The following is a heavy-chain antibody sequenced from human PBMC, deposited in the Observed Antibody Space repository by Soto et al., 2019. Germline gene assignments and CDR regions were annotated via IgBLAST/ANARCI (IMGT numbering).Heavy chain of an antibody. Sequence: QVQLVESGGGVVQPGRSLRLSCVGSGFSNYGIQWVRQAPGKGLEWVAVISYDGRKEFYADSVKGRFTLSRDDSKNTVYLKMNSLRTEDTAVYYCATKWPLKVFDYWGQGTLVTVSS. D-gene: IGHD2-8*01. V-gene: IGHV3-30*03. CDR2: ISYDGRKE. J-gene: IGHJ4*02. CDR1: GFSNYG. CDR3: ATKWPLKVFDY.